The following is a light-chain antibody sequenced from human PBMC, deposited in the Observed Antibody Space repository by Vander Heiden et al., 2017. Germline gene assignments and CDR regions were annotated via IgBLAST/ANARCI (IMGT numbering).Light chain of an antibody. Sequence: DIQMTQSPSTLSASVGDRVTFTCRASQNIDTWLAWYQQKPGKAPKLLIYKASSLESGVPSRFSGSGSGTEFTLSISCLQPDDFATYYCQQYDSNLYIFGQGTKLEIK. J-gene: IGKJ2*01. V-gene: IGKV1-5*03. CDR3: QQYDSNLYI. CDR2: KAS. CDR1: QNIDTW.